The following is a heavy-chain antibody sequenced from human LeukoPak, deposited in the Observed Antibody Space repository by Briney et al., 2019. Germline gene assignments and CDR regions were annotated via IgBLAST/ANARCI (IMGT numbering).Heavy chain of an antibody. V-gene: IGHV4-4*07. D-gene: IGHD3-10*01. CDR3: ATVAVIRGVTYFDY. CDR1: GGSISGYF. Sequence: PSETLSLTCTVSGGSISGYFWTWIRQPAGKGLEWIGRIYTTGSTNHNPSLQSRVTISVDTSKNQFSLKLRSVTAADTAVYYCATVAVIRGVTYFDYWGQGTLVTVSS. CDR2: IYTTGST. J-gene: IGHJ4*02.